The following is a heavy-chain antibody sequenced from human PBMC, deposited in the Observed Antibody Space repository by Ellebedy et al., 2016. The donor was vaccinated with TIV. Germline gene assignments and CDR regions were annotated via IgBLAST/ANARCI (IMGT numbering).Heavy chain of an antibody. V-gene: IGHV3-48*02. D-gene: IGHD1-20*01. CDR1: GFTFSSYT. CDR2: IFTSSSTI. CDR3: SIGGNWNGYGMDV. J-gene: IGHJ6*02. Sequence: GESLKISCAASGFTFSSYTMNWVRQAPGKGLEWVSYIFTSSSTIYYADSVKGRFTISRDNAKNSLYLQMNSLRDEDTAVYYCSIGGNWNGYGMDVWGQGTTVTVSS.